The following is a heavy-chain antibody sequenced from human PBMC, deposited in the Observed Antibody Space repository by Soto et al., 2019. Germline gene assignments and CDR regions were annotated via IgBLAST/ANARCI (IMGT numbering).Heavy chain of an antibody. D-gene: IGHD1-26*01. J-gene: IGHJ4*02. CDR3: ARGYSSGGSHLLFDY. V-gene: IGHV3-74*01. Sequence: EVQLVESGGGLVQPGGSLRLSCAASGFTFSNYWMRWVRQVPGKGLVWVSYINGDGTNRNYADSVRGRFTISRDNAKNTLYLQLNSLRAEDTAVYYCARGYSSGGSHLLFDYWGQGTLVTVSP. CDR1: GFTFSNYW. CDR2: INGDGTNR.